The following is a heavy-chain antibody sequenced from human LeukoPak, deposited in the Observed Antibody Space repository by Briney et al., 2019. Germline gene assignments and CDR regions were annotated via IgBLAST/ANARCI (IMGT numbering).Heavy chain of an antibody. CDR3: ARDLQELTYYYDSSGSRPRGAFDI. CDR2: MNPNSGNT. D-gene: IGHD3-22*01. CDR1: GYTFTSYD. Sequence: ASVKVSCKASGYTFTSYDINWVRQATGQGLEWMGWMNPNSGNTGYAQKFQGRVTMTRNTSISTAYMELSSLRSDDTAVYYCARDLQELTYYYDSSGSRPRGAFDIWGQGTMVTVSS. J-gene: IGHJ3*02. V-gene: IGHV1-8*01.